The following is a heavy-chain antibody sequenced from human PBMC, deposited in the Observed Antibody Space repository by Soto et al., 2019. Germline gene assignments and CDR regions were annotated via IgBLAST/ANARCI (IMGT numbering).Heavy chain of an antibody. CDR3: ARDQYCSGGSCYHYYYYGMDV. J-gene: IGHJ6*02. V-gene: IGHV6-1*01. D-gene: IGHD2-15*01. CDR1: GDSVSSNSAA. CDR2: TYYRSKWYN. Sequence: SPTLSLTCAISGDSVSSNSAAWNWIRQSPSRGLEWLGRTYYRSKWYNDYAVSVKSRITINPDTSKNQFSLQLNSVTPEDTAVYYCARDQYCSGGSCYHYYYYGMDVWGQGTTVTVSS.